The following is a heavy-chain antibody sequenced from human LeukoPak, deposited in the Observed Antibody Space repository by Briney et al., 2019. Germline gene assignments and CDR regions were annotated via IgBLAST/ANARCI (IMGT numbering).Heavy chain of an antibody. Sequence: GGSLRLSCAASGYSFSTDWMHWVRQAPGKGLVWVARIISDVSKTDYAASVKGRFTISRDDANNILYLQMNSLRVDDTAVYYCTAIRPDYWGQGTVVTVSS. V-gene: IGHV3-74*01. D-gene: IGHD2-21*02. CDR3: TAIRPDY. CDR2: IISDVSKT. CDR1: GYSFSTDW. J-gene: IGHJ4*02.